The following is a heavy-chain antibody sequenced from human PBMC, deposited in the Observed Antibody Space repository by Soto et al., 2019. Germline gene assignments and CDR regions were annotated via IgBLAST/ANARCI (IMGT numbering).Heavy chain of an antibody. V-gene: IGHV1-18*01. J-gene: IGHJ4*01. CDR1: GYTFSNFG. CDR3: TRDAKHYDILTGYFVNDY. D-gene: IGHD3-9*01. Sequence: GASVKVSCKASGYTFSNFGISWVRQAPGQGLEWLGWISTDNGDTKYAQKFQGRVTMTTDTATTTVYMELGSLKPDDTAVYYCTRDAKHYDILTGYFVNDYWS. CDR2: ISTDNGDT.